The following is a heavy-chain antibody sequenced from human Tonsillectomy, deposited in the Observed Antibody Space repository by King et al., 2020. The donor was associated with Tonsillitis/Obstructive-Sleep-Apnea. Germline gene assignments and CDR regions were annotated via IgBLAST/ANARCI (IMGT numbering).Heavy chain of an antibody. CDR1: GYTFTSYA. CDR3: VRGVSTALDY. D-gene: IGHD1-26*01. J-gene: IGHJ4*02. CDR2: INAGNGNT. Sequence: VQLVQSGAEVKKPGASVKVSCKASGYTFTSYAMHLVRNAPGTRLVWMGWINAGNGNTKDSQKFQGRVTITRDTSASTAYMELSSLRSEDTAVYYCVRGVSTALDYWGQGTLVTVSS. V-gene: IGHV1-3*01.